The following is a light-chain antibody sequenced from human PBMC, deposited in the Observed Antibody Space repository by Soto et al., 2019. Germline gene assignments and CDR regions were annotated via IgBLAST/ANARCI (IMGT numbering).Light chain of an antibody. CDR2: GAS. CDR1: QSINSD. Sequence: EIVMTQSSATLSVSPGERVILSCRASQSINSDLAWYQQKPGQAPRFLIYGASTRATGIPARFSGSGSGIQFTLTISSLQSEDSALYYCQHYYSWPWTFGQGTKVDIK. CDR3: QHYYSWPWT. J-gene: IGKJ1*01. V-gene: IGKV3-15*01.